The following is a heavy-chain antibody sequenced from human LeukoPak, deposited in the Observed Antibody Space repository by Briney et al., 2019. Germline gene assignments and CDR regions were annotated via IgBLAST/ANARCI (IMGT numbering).Heavy chain of an antibody. V-gene: IGHV4-4*07. J-gene: IGHJ4*02. Sequence: SETLSLTCTVSGGSISSYYWSWIRQPAGKGLEWIGRIYTSGSTYYNPSLKSRVTMSVDTSKNQFSLKLSSVTAADTAVYYCARDRYYYGSGSYRLFDYWGQGTLVTVSS. CDR1: GGSISSYY. CDR3: ARDRYYYGSGSYRLFDY. D-gene: IGHD3-10*01. CDR2: IYTSGST.